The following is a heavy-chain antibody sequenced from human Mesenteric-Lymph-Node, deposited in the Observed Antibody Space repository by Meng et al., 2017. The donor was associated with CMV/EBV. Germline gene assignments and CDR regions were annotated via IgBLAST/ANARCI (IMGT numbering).Heavy chain of an antibody. D-gene: IGHD6-6*01. V-gene: IGHV1-2*02. Sequence: ASVKVSCKTSGYPFSGYNLHWVRQAPGQGLEWVGNINPSSGVTKYSQKFEGRVTVTRDASISTIYMELSGLRSDDTAVYYCARVQYSSSVNHYYYGMDVWGQGTTVTVSS. CDR2: INPSSGVT. CDR1: GYPFSGYN. CDR3: ARVQYSSSVNHYYYGMDV. J-gene: IGHJ6*02.